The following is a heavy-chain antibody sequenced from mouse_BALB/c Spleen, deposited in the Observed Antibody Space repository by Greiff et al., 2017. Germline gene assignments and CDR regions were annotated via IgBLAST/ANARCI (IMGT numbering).Heavy chain of an antibody. J-gene: IGHJ2*01. V-gene: IGHV5-6-5*01. D-gene: IGHD2-10*01. CDR2: ISSGGST. Sequence: EVQVVESGGGLVKPGGSLKLSCAASGFTFSSYAMSWVRQTPEKRLEWVASISSGGSTYYPDSVKGRFTISRDNARNILYLQMSSLRSEDTAMYYCARGSYHGNYFDYWGQGTTLTVSS. CDR1: GFTFSSYA. CDR3: ARGSYHGNYFDY.